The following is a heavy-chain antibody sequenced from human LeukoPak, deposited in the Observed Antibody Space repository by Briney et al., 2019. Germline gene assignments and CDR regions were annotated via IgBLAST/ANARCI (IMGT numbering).Heavy chain of an antibody. J-gene: IGHJ5*02. CDR3: ARGITTVVTLNWFDP. Sequence: PSETLSLTCAVYGGSFSGYYWSWIRQPPGKGLEWIGEINHSGSTNYNPSLKSRVTISVDTSKNQFPLKLSSVTAADTAVYYCARGITTVVTLNWFDPWGQGTLVTVSS. D-gene: IGHD4-23*01. CDR1: GGSFSGYY. CDR2: INHSGST. V-gene: IGHV4-34*01.